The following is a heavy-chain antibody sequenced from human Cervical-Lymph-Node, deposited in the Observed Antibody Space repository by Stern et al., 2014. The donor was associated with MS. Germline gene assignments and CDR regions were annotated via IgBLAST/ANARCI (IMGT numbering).Heavy chain of an antibody. D-gene: IGHD4/OR15-4a*01. Sequence: QVQLQQSGPGLVKPSQTLSLTCSVSGGSISSGGYYWNWMRQHPGKGLEWIGYIYHSGNTYFNPSPKSRLTMSVDTSKNHFSLKLNFVTAADTAVYYCARTLYGTNNFDYWGQGTLVTVSS. CDR1: GGSISSGGYY. V-gene: IGHV4-31*03. J-gene: IGHJ4*02. CDR2: IYHSGNT. CDR3: ARTLYGTNNFDY.